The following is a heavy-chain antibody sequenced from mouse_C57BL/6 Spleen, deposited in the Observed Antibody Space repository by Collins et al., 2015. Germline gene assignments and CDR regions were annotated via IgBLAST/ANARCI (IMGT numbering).Heavy chain of an antibody. Sequence: QVQLQQPGTELVKPGASVKLSCKVSGYTFTSYWMHWVKQRPGQGLEWIGNINPSNGGTNYNEKFKSKATLTVDKSSSTAYMQLSSLTSEDSAVYYCARERIYYYGSSYDYAMDYWGQGTSVTVSS. CDR1: GYTFTSYW. J-gene: IGHJ4*01. CDR3: ARERIYYYGSSYDYAMDY. V-gene: IGHV1-53*01. CDR2: INPSNGGT. D-gene: IGHD1-1*01.